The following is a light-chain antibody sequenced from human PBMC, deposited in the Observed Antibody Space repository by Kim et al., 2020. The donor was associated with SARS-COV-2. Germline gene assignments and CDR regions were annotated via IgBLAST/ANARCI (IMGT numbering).Light chain of an antibody. CDR3: QAWDSSTVV. J-gene: IGLJ2*01. CDR2: QDS. V-gene: IGLV3-1*01. Sequence: SYELTQPPSVSVSPGQTASITCSGDKLGDKYACWYQQKPGQSPVLVIYQDSKRPSGIPARFSGSNSGNTATLTISGTQAMDEADYYCQAWDSSTVVLGGGTQLTVL. CDR1: KLGDKY.